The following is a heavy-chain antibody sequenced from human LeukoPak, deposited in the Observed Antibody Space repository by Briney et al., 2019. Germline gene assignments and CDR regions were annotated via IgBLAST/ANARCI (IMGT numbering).Heavy chain of an antibody. V-gene: IGHV3-74*01. CDR3: ARDGPHFYGDSFYWYFDL. CDR2: INSDGSST. J-gene: IGHJ2*01. CDR1: GFTFSSYW. Sequence: GGSLRLSCAASGFTFSSYWMHWVRQAPGKGLVWVSRINSDGSSTSYADSVKGRFTISRDNAKNSLYLQMNSLRAEDTAVYYCARDGPHFYGDSFYWYFDLWGRGTLVTVSS. D-gene: IGHD4-17*01.